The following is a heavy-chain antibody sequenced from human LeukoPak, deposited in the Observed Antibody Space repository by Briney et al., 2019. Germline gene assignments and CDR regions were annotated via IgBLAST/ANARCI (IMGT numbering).Heavy chain of an antibody. J-gene: IGHJ4*02. CDR1: GFTFDDYG. D-gene: IGHD1-26*01. CDR2: ISGSGDIT. Sequence: GGSLRLSCAASGFTFDDYGMSWVRQAPGKGLEWVSGISGSGDITSYADSVKGRFTISRDNSKNTLHLQMNSLRAEDTAVYYCAKDLGGTYYPFDYWGQGTLVTVSS. CDR3: AKDLGGTYYPFDY. V-gene: IGHV3-23*01.